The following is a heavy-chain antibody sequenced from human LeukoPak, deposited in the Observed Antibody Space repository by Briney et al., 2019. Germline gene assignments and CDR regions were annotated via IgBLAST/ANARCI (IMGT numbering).Heavy chain of an antibody. Sequence: SETLSLTCAVSGGSISSGGYSWSWLRQPPGRGLEWIGYIYHSGSTYYNPSLKSRVTISVDRSKNQFPLKLSSVTAADTAVYYCARASITMVRGDGAFDIWGQGTMVTVSS. CDR2: IYHSGST. V-gene: IGHV4-30-2*01. J-gene: IGHJ3*02. D-gene: IGHD3-10*01. CDR3: ARASITMVRGDGAFDI. CDR1: GGSISSGGYS.